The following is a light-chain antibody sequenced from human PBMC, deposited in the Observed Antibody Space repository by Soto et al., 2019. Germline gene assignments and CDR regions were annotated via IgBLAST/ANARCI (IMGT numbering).Light chain of an antibody. J-gene: IGLJ2*01. CDR3: AAWDVSLNGVL. CDR2: GNE. V-gene: IGLV2-8*01. Sequence: QSALTQPPSASGSPGQSVSISCSGGSSDVGGSKYVSWYQVKPGKAPRLIIYGNEERPSGVPDRFSGYKSGTSASLAISGLQSEDEGDYYCAAWDVSLNGVLFGGGTKLTVL. CDR1: SSDVGGSKY.